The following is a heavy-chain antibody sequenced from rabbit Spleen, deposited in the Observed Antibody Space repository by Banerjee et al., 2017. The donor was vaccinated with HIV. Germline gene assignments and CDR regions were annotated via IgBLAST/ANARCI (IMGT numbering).Heavy chain of an antibody. V-gene: IGHV1S7*01. J-gene: IGHJ4*01. D-gene: IGHD4-1*01. CDR2: IGPIFRST. CDR1: GFDFSNYG. CDR3: VRSSGWGMNFFKL. Sequence: QELVESGGGLVQPGGSLKLSCKASGFDFSNYGMSWVRQAPGKGLEWIGYIGPIFRSTDYASWVNGRFTLSRDIDQNTLYLQLDSLTATDTATYFCVRSSGWGMNFFKLWGQGTLVTVS.